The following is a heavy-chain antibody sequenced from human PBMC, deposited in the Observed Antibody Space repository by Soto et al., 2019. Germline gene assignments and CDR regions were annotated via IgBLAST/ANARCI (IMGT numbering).Heavy chain of an antibody. D-gene: IGHD3-10*01. J-gene: IGHJ4*02. V-gene: IGHV4-4*02. CDR3: ARTRDEYGSGISVDY. CDR2: IYRSGST. CDR1: SFSISSSNW. Sequence: PSETLSLTCAFSSFSISSSNWWSWVRQPPGKGLEWIGEIYRSGSTNYNPSLKSRVTISVDKSKNQFSLKLSSVTAADTAVYYCARTRDEYGSGISVDYWGQGTLVTVSS.